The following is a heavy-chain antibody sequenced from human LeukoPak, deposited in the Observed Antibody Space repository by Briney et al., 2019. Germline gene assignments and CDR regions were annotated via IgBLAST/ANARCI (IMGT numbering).Heavy chain of an antibody. CDR1: GFTFIGYD. CDR2: ISSDGGTI. V-gene: IGHV3-48*02. D-gene: IGHD4/OR15-4a*01. Sequence: GGSLRLSCAASGFTFIGYDMGWVRQAPGKGLEWISYISSDGGTIYHADSVKGQFTISRDNAKNSLYLQLNSLRDEDTAVYYCARISNYHFDYWGQGTLVTVSS. CDR3: ARISNYHFDY. J-gene: IGHJ4*02.